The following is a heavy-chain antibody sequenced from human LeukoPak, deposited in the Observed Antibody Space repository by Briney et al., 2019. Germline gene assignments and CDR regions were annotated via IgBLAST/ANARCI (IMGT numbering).Heavy chain of an antibody. Sequence: AGGSLRLSCVPSGFTVSSNYMSWVRQAPGKGLEWVSVIYSGSRTYYADSVKGRFTSSRDSSKNTLYLQMYSLRAEDTAMYYCAARDGYYSPSFDYWGQGTLVTVSS. CDR3: AARDGYYSPSFDY. CDR1: GFTVSSNY. V-gene: IGHV3-66*01. D-gene: IGHD5-24*01. J-gene: IGHJ4*02. CDR2: IYSGSRT.